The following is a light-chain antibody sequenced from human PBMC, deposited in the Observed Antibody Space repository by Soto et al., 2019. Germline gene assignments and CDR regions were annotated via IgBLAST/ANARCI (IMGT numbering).Light chain of an antibody. CDR2: GAS. CDR1: QSVRSN. CDR3: QQYTNWPPLT. Sequence: EIVMTQSPATLSVSPGERATLSCRASQSVRSNLAWYQQKPGQAPRLLIYGASTRATGIPARFSGSGSGTEFTLTISSLQSEDFAVYYCQQYTNWPPLTFGGGNEVEIK. J-gene: IGKJ4*01. V-gene: IGKV3-15*01.